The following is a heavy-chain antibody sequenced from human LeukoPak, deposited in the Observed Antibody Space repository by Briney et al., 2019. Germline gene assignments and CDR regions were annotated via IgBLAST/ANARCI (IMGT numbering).Heavy chain of an antibody. CDR2: IDEGGNEK. V-gene: IGHV3-7*03. J-gene: IGHJ4*02. Sequence: GGSLRLSCAASGFTFRNYWMSWVRQVPGKGLEWVVNIDEGGNEKNYVDSVKGRFTASRDNAQNSLYLQMNSLRVEDTAVYYCARHPTSNGDYGGQGTLVTVS. CDR3: ARHPTSNGDY. CDR1: GFTFRNYW. D-gene: IGHD2-2*01.